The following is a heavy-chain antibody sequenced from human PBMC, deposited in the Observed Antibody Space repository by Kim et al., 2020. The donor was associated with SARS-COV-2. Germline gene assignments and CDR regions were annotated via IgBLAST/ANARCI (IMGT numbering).Heavy chain of an antibody. V-gene: IGHV4-59*08. D-gene: IGHD1-26*01. Sequence: SSLQSRVTMSVDTSKNQFSLKLSSVTAADTAVYYCARRYTGTYYFDYWGQGTLVTVSS. CDR3: ARRYTGTYYFDY. J-gene: IGHJ4*02.